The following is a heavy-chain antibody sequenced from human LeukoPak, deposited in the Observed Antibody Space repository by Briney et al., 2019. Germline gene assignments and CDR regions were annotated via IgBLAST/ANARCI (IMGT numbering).Heavy chain of an antibody. CDR2: INPNSGDT. V-gene: IGHV1-2*02. J-gene: IGHJ4*02. CDR3: ARGDSSSGYLFEY. CDR1: GYTFSGYY. D-gene: IGHD6-13*01. Sequence: ASVKVSCKASGYTFSGYYIHWVRQAPGQGLEWMGWINPNSGDTNYEQKFQGRVTMTRDTSISTAYMEVSRLRSDDTAVYYCARGDSSSGYLFEYWGQGTLVTVSS.